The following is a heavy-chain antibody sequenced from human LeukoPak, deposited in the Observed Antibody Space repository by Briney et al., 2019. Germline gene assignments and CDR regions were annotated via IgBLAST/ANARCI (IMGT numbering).Heavy chain of an antibody. D-gene: IGHD5-12*01. CDR3: ARGYSGYFYY. CDR1: GFIFSIYR. Sequence: RSLSLSCAASGFIFSIYRMHWVRQAPGKGLQWVALISYDGSNKYYADPVKGRFTISRDNSRNTLYLQMNSLKSEDTAVYYCARGYSGYFYYWGQGTLVTVSS. CDR2: ISYDGSNK. J-gene: IGHJ4*02. V-gene: IGHV3-30-3*01.